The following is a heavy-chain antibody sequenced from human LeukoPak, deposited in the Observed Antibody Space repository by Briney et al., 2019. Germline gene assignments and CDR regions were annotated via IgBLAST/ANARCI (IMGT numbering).Heavy chain of an antibody. CDR1: GYTFTNYD. V-gene: IGHV1-8*01. D-gene: IGHD2-15*01. CDR3: VRVAGYYYYHMDV. CDR2: INPNSGHT. Sequence: ASVKVSCRTSGYTFTNYDINWVRQAAGQGLEWMGWINPNSGHTGYPQKFRGGVTMTRDTSINTAYMELTSLTSDDTAVYYCVRVAGYYYYHMDVWGKGTTVSISS. J-gene: IGHJ6*03.